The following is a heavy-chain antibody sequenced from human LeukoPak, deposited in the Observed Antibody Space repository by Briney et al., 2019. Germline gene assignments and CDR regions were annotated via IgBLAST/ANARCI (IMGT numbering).Heavy chain of an antibody. V-gene: IGHV3-23*01. CDR1: GFTFSSYS. CDR3: AKEYYDFWSGYPDF. D-gene: IGHD3-3*01. J-gene: IGHJ4*02. CDR2: ISGSGGTT. Sequence: GGSLRLSCAASGFTFSSYSMSWVRQAPGKGLEWVSVISGSGGTTYYADSVKGRFTISRDNSKNTLYLQMKSLRAEDTAVYYCAKEYYDFWSGYPDFWGQGTLVTVSS.